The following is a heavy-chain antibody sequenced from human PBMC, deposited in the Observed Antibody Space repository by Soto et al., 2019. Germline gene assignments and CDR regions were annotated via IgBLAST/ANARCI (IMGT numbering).Heavy chain of an antibody. CDR1: GYIFTNYD. D-gene: IGHD4-17*01. J-gene: IGHJ5*02. Sequence: QVQLVQSGAEVKKPGASVKVSCKASGYIFTNYDINWVRQATGQGLEYLGWINPNSGNTGYVQKFKGRVTMTRNTSINTVYMELNRLRSEDTAVYYCARGIKHGDFSRWVDPWGQGTLVTVSS. CDR3: ARGIKHGDFSRWVDP. CDR2: INPNSGNT. V-gene: IGHV1-8*01.